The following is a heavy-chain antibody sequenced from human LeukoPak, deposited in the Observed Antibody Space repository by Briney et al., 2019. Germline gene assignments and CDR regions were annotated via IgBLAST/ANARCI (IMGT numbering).Heavy chain of an antibody. Sequence: GGSLRLSCATSGFTFSTFWMHWVRQAPGKGLVWVSRINHDGSSTNYADSVKGRFTISRDNSKNTLYLQMNSLRAEDTAVYYCAKFRGYSYGPIGYWGQGTLVTVSS. CDR1: GFTFSTFW. CDR2: INHDGSST. J-gene: IGHJ4*02. D-gene: IGHD5-18*01. CDR3: AKFRGYSYGPIGY. V-gene: IGHV3-74*01.